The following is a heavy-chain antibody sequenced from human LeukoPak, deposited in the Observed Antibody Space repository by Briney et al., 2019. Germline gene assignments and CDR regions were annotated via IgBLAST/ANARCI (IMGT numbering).Heavy chain of an antibody. CDR3: ARWWGFDP. Sequence: PSETLSLTCGVYGGSFSGYYWTWIRQPPGKGLEWTGEINHSGSTNYNPSLKSRVTISVDTSKNQFSLRLSSVTAADTAVYYCARWWGFDPWGQGTLVTVSS. D-gene: IGHD2-15*01. CDR1: GGSFSGYY. J-gene: IGHJ5*02. CDR2: INHSGST. V-gene: IGHV4-34*01.